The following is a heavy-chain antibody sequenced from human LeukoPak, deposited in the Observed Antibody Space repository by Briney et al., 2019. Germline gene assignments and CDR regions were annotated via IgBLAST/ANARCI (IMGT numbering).Heavy chain of an antibody. V-gene: IGHV1-69*05. CDR3: ARSLRFGEIYYYMDV. Sequence: SVKVSCKAFGGTFSSYAISWVRQAPGQGLEWVGGIIPIFGTANYAQKFQGRVTITTDESTSTAYMELSSLRSEDTAVYYCARSLRFGEIYYYMDVWGKGTTVTVSS. CDR1: GGTFSSYA. D-gene: IGHD3-10*01. CDR2: IIPIFGTA. J-gene: IGHJ6*03.